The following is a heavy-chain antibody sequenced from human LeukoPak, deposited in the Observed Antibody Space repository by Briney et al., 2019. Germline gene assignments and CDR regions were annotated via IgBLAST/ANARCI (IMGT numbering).Heavy chain of an antibody. D-gene: IGHD3-10*01. V-gene: IGHV1-2*02. J-gene: IGHJ4*02. Sequence: ASVKVSCKASGYTFTGYYMHWVLQAPGQGLEWMGWINPNSGGTNYAQKFQGRVTMTRDTSISTAYMELSRLRSDDTAVYYCAREIPTMVRGVIIRVFGYWGQGTLVTVSS. CDR3: AREIPTMVRGVIIRVFGY. CDR2: INPNSGGT. CDR1: GYTFTGYY.